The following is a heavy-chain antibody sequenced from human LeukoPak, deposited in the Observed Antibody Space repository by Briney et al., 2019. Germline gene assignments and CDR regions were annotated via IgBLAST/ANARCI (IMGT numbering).Heavy chain of an antibody. CDR1: GASISNSTYY. D-gene: IGHD5/OR15-5a*01. V-gene: IGHV4-39*07. Sequence: SETLSLTCNVSGASISNSTYYWGWIRQPPGKGLEWIGSIYYSGSTYCKPSLKSRLTISVDTSKNQFSLRLTSVTAADTAVYFCATLVSTRYYFDYWGQGTLVTVSS. CDR3: ATLVSTRYYFDY. J-gene: IGHJ4*02. CDR2: IYYSGST.